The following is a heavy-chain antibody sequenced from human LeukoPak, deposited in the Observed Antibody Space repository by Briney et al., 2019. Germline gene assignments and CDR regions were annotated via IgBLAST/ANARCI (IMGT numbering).Heavy chain of an antibody. V-gene: IGHV3-73*01. CDR3: TRDSGTYNWFDP. CDR1: GFTFSGSA. D-gene: IGHD1-26*01. J-gene: IGHJ5*02. Sequence: GGSLRLSCAASGFTFSGSAIHWVRQSSGPGLEWVGQIDKKDKGYATATAYAASVKGRFTISRDDSINTAYLQMKSLKTEDTALYYCTRDSGTYNWFDPWGQGTLVTVSS. CDR2: IDKKDKGYATAT.